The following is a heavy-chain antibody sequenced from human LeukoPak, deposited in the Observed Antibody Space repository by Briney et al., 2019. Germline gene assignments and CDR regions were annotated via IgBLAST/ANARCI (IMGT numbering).Heavy chain of an antibody. D-gene: IGHD2/OR15-2a*01. CDR3: ARGAYLLDSGMDV. J-gene: IGHJ6*02. CDR1: GFTFSSYW. CDR2: INSDGCST. V-gene: IGHV3-74*01. Sequence: GGSLRLSCAASGFTFSSYWMHWVRQAPGKGLVWVSRINSDGCSTSYADSVKGRFTISRDNAKNTLYLQMNSLRAEDTAVYYCARGAYLLDSGMDVWGQGTTVTVSS.